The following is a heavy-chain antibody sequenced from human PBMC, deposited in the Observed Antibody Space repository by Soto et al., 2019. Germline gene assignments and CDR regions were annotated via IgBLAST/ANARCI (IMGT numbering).Heavy chain of an antibody. CDR1: GFTFSNYG. Sequence: GGSLRLSYATSGFTFSNYGIHWVRQAPGKALEWVAVNWFFASGGNEYYADSVKGRFAISRDDSKQTAYLQMKSLRAEDTAVYYCGRHQYSGPRYSSDLWGPATKATV. V-gene: IGHV3-33*01. CDR3: GRHQYSGPRYSSDL. J-gene: IGHJ4*02. CDR2: NWFFASGGNE. D-gene: IGHD1-26*01.